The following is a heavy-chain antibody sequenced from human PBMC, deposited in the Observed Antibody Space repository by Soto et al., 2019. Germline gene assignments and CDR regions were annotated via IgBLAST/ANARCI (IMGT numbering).Heavy chain of an antibody. V-gene: IGHV1-18*01. CDR3: AREVEGSYSPADF. Sequence: QVQLVQSGPEVKKPGASVTVSCKTSGYTFTDHGIDWVRQAPGQGLEWVGWVSSYNGNTNYAYNLKDRVIMTTDASTSTAYMEQRGLRSDDTAVYYCAREVEGSYSPADFWGQGTPVTVS. CDR1: GYTFTDHG. D-gene: IGHD3-10*01. J-gene: IGHJ4*02. CDR2: VSSYNGNT.